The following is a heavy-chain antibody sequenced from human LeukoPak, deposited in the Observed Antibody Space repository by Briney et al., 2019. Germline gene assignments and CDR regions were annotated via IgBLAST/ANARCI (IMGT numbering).Heavy chain of an antibody. CDR3: ARALDDSSSPTYYYYYGMDV. V-gene: IGHV3-30*03. CDR1: GFTFSSYG. D-gene: IGHD6-6*01. CDR2: ISYDGSNK. Sequence: GSLRLSCAASGFTFSSYGMHWVRQAPGKGLEWVAVISYDGSNKYYADSVKGRFTISRDNSKNTLYLQMNSLRAEDTAVYYCARALDDSSSPTYYYYYGMDVWGQGTTVTVSS. J-gene: IGHJ6*02.